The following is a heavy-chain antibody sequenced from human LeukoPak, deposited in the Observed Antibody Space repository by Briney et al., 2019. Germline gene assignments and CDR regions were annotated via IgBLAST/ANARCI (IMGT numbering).Heavy chain of an antibody. V-gene: IGHV4-34*01. J-gene: IGHJ4*02. D-gene: IGHD3-22*01. CDR2: INHSGST. CDR3: ARVPIYYDSSGFDY. Sequence: PSETLSLTCAVYGGSFSGYYWSWIRQPPGKGLEWIGEINHSGSTNYNPSLKSRVTISVDTSKNQFSLKLSSVTAADTAVYYCARVPIYYDSSGFDYWGQGTLVTVSS. CDR1: GGSFSGYY.